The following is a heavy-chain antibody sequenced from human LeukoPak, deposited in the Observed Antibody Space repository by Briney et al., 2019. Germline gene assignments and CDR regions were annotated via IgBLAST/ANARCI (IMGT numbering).Heavy chain of an antibody. Sequence: GASVKVSCKASGYTFTSYGISWVRQSPGQGLEWMGIINPSGGSTSYAQKFQGRVTMTRDTSTSTVYMELSSLRSEDTAVYYCARDVVPLLSPPVDTALDPWGQGTLVTVSS. CDR1: GYTFTSYG. D-gene: IGHD5-18*01. V-gene: IGHV1-46*01. CDR2: INPSGGST. CDR3: ARDVVPLLSPPVDTALDP. J-gene: IGHJ5*02.